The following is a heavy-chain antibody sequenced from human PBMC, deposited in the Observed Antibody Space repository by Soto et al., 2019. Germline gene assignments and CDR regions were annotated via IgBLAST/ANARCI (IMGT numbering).Heavy chain of an antibody. CDR1: GFTFSNYP. D-gene: IGHD3-16*01. CDR3: AREGVVSARLDP. V-gene: IGHV3-48*02. CDR2: ISATSSTT. Sequence: EVQLVESGGGLVQPGGSLRLSCAASGFTFSNYPLHWVRQAPGKGLEWVSYISATSSTTYYADSVRGRFTISRDNAKNSLYLQMNSLRDEDTAVYYCAREGVVSARLDPWGQGTLVTVSS. J-gene: IGHJ5*02.